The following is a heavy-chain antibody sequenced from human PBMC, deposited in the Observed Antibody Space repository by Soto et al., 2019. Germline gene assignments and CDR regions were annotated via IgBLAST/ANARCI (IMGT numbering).Heavy chain of an antibody. V-gene: IGHV3-21*01. CDR1: GFTFSSYS. D-gene: IGHD2-15*01. J-gene: IGHJ6*02. CDR2: ISSSSSYI. Sequence: GGSLRLSCAASGFTFSSYSMNWVRQAPGKGLEWVSSISSSSSYIYYADSVKGRFTISRDNAKNSLYLQMNSLRAEDTAVYYCARDITVAAHHYYGLDVWGQGTTVTVSS. CDR3: ARDITVAAHHYYGLDV.